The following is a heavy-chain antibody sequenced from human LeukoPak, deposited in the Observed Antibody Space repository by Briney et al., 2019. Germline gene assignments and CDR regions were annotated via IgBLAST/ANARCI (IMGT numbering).Heavy chain of an antibody. Sequence: GGSLRLSCAASGFTFSSYAMSWVRQAPGKGLEWVSAISGSGGSTYYADSVKGRFTISRDNSKNTLYLQMNSLRAEDTAVYYCAKMADDSSGDYDAFDIWGQGTMVTVSS. CDR1: GFTFSSYA. D-gene: IGHD3-22*01. J-gene: IGHJ3*02. CDR2: ISGSGGST. V-gene: IGHV3-23*01. CDR3: AKMADDSSGDYDAFDI.